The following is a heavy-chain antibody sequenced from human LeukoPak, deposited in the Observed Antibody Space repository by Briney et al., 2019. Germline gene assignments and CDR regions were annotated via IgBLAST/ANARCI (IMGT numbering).Heavy chain of an antibody. D-gene: IGHD2-2*01. V-gene: IGHV1-69*05. J-gene: IGHJ4*02. Sequence: SVKVSCKASGCTFSSYGISWVRQAPGQGLEWMGGIIPIFGTTNYAQKFQGRVTITTDKSTSTAYMELSSLRSEDTAVYYCARGEPSCSSTSCYFFYFDYWGQGTLVTVSS. CDR2: IIPIFGTT. CDR1: GCTFSSYG. CDR3: ARGEPSCSSTSCYFFYFDY.